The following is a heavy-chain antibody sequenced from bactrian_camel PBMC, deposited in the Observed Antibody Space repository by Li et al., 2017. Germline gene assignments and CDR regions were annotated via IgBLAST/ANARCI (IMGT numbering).Heavy chain of an antibody. Sequence: HVQLVESGGDSVQPGGPLRLSCATSGYTYSRLCMGWFRQVPGKEREGVAAIDSDGTSTYADSVRGRFTISKDNAKNTLYLQMNYLEPEDTGMYFCAADLFPTSVCNPARPLVGVWGQGTQVTVS. CDR3: AADLFPTSVCNPARPLVGV. V-gene: IGHV3S53*01. J-gene: IGHJ6*01. CDR2: IDSDGTS. CDR1: GYTYSRLC. D-gene: IGHD1*01.